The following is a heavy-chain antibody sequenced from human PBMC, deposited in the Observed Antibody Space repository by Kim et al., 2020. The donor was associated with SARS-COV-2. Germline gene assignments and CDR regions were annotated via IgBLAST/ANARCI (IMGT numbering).Heavy chain of an antibody. D-gene: IGHD2-8*02. CDR1: GFTVSSNY. Sequence: GGSLRLSCAASGFTVSSNYMTWVRQAPGKGLEWVSLIYSGCNTYYADSVKGRFTISRDNPKNTLCLQMNSLRVEDTAVYYCARSVLGGQFDCWGQGTLVTVSS. CDR3: ARSVLGGQFDC. CDR2: IYSGCNT. V-gene: IGHV3-66*01. J-gene: IGHJ4*02.